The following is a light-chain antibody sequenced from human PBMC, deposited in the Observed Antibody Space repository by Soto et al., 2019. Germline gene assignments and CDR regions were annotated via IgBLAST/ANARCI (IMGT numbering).Light chain of an antibody. CDR3: QPYNHWPLT. J-gene: IGKJ4*01. CDR1: QGIGDT. V-gene: IGKV3-15*01. CDR2: DTS. Sequence: EVVMKQSPATLSVSPGGGVTLSFRANQGIGDTLAWYQHKPGQTPRLLIYDTSTRSTGVPAMFSGSRSGPEFTLTINRLQSEDFAIYYCQPYNHWPLTFGRGTKVESK.